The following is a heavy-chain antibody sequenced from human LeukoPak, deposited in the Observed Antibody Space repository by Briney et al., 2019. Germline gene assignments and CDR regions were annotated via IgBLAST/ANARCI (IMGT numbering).Heavy chain of an antibody. Sequence: GRSLRPSCAASGFTFSSYGMHWVRQAPGKGLEWVAVISYDGSNKYYADSVKGRFTISRDNSKNTLYLQMNSLRAEDTAVYYCAKDGRWEQQLPTGTSFDYWGQGTLVTVSS. CDR1: GFTFSSYG. CDR2: ISYDGSNK. CDR3: AKDGRWEQQLPTGTSFDY. D-gene: IGHD6-13*01. J-gene: IGHJ4*02. V-gene: IGHV3-30*18.